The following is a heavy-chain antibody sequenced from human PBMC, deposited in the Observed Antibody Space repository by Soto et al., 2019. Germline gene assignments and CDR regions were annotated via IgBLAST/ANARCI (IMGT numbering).Heavy chain of an antibody. Sequence: SESLSLTCIVSCSSISSSSYYWGCIRQPPGKGLEWIGSIYYSGSTYYNPYLKSRVTISVETSKNEFSLKLSSVTAADTAMYYCASLHYEILHYLDYWGQGTVVTVAS. CDR3: ASLHYEILHYLDY. J-gene: IGHJ4*02. D-gene: IGHD3-9*01. CDR2: IYYSGST. V-gene: IGHV4-39*01. CDR1: CSSISSSSYY.